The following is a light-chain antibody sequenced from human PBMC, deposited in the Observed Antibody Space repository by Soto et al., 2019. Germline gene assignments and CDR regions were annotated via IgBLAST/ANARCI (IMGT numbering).Light chain of an antibody. CDR3: QQYNNWPYT. Sequence: EIVMTQSPATLSVSPGERATLSCRASQSVSSSLAWYQQKPGQAPRLLIYGASTRATGIPARFSGSGSGTEFTLTISSLQSEDFAVYYCQQYNNWPYTFGQGTNLEIK. CDR2: GAS. J-gene: IGKJ2*01. CDR1: QSVSSS. V-gene: IGKV3-15*01.